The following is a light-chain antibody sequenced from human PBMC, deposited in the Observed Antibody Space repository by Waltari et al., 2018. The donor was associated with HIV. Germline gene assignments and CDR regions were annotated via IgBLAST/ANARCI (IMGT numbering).Light chain of an antibody. J-gene: IGLJ2*01. Sequence: QSALTQPASVSWSPGQSTTICSTGPSSDGGDYNFFSFYQQQPGRAPKLIIYEVIHRPSAVSTRFSASKSCNTAALTTTGLQPEEEADYSCGSYTTTTSSVVFGGGTKLTVL. CDR2: EVI. V-gene: IGLV2-14*01. CDR3: GSYTTTTSSVV. CDR1: SSDGGDYNF.